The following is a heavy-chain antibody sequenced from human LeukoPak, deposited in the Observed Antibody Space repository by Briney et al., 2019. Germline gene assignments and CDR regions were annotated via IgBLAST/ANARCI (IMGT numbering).Heavy chain of an antibody. D-gene: IGHD3-9*01. CDR2: ISYDGSNK. CDR3: ASGANVLRYFDWLTYFDY. Sequence: PGGSLRLSCAASGFTFSSYAMHWVRQAPGKGLEWVAVISYDGSNKYYADSVKGRFTISRENSKNTLYLQMNSLRAEDTAVYYCASGANVLRYFDWLTYFDYWGQGTLVTVSS. V-gene: IGHV3-30-3*01. J-gene: IGHJ4*02. CDR1: GFTFSSYA.